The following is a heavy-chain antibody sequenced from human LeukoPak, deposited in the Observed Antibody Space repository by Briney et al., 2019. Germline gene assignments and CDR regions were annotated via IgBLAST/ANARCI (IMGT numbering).Heavy chain of an antibody. J-gene: IGHJ4*02. Sequence: SETLSLTCTVSGGSISSSSYYWGWIRQPPGKGLEWIGSTYYSGSTYYNPSLKSRVTISVDTSKNQFSLKLSSVTAADTAVYYCARRGDSSSWYYFDYWGQGTLVTVSS. CDR2: TYYSGST. D-gene: IGHD6-13*01. CDR1: GGSISSSSYY. CDR3: ARRGDSSSWYYFDY. V-gene: IGHV4-39*01.